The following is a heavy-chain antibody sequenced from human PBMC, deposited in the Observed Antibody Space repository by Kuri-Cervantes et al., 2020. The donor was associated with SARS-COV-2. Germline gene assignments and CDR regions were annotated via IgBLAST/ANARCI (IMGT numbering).Heavy chain of an antibody. CDR2: ISSSGSTI. CDR3: ARDRYSSSWYFVSAFDI. V-gene: IGHV3-11*04. CDR1: GYSISSGYY. D-gene: IGHD6-13*01. Sequence: LSLTCAVSGYSISSGYYWGWVRQAPGKGLEWVSYISSSGSTIYYADSVKGRFTISRDNAKNSLYLQMNSLRAEDTAVYYCARDRYSSSWYFVSAFDIWGQGTMVTVSS. J-gene: IGHJ3*02.